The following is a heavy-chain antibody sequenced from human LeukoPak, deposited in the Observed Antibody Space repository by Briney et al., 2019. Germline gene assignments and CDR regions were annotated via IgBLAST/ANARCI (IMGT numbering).Heavy chain of an antibody. J-gene: IGHJ5*02. CDR3: ARRDYAAWFDP. V-gene: IGHV4-39*07. Sequence: PSETLSLTCSVSGDSITSGAYYWAWLRQPPGKGLEWIGSVYYSGSIKYNPSLKGRVSISRDMSKNQFSLNLNSVNATDTAVYYRARRDYAAWFDPWGQGTLVTVSS. D-gene: IGHD4/OR15-4a*01. CDR2: VYYSGSI. CDR1: GDSITSGAYY.